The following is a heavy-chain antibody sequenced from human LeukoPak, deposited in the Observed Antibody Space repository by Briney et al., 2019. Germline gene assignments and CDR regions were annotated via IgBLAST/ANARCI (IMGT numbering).Heavy chain of an antibody. V-gene: IGHV3-23*01. D-gene: IGHD3-10*01. CDR2: ISRSGDRT. Sequence: GGSLLLSCAASGFTFSTYAMSWVRQAPGKGLEWVSSISRSGDRTYYADSVKGRFTISRDNSKNTLYLQMNSLRAEDTAIYYCAKYNYYGSGSYHNDFDSWGQGTLVSVSS. CDR3: AKYNYYGSGSYHNDFDS. CDR1: GFTFSTYA. J-gene: IGHJ4*02.